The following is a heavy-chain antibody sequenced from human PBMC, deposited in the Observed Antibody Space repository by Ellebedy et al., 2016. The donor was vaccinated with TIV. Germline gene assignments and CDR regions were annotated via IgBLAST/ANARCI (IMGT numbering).Heavy chain of an antibody. CDR1: GHSFTSYW. CDR3: ARLPRGVDAFDI. Sequence: KVSCKGSGHSFTSYWIAWLRQMPGKGLEWMGRIDPSDSYANYSPSFQGHVTISADKSINTAYLQWSSLKASDTAMYYCARLPRGVDAFDIWGQGTMVTVSS. V-gene: IGHV5-10-1*01. D-gene: IGHD3-16*01. J-gene: IGHJ3*02. CDR2: IDPSDSYA.